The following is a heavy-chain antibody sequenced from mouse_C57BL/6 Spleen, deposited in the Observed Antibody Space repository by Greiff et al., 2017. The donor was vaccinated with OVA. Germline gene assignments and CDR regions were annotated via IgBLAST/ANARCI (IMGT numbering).Heavy chain of an antibody. CDR1: GYTFTSYW. V-gene: IGHV1-72*01. CDR2: IDPNRGGT. J-gene: IGHJ1*03. Sequence: QVQLQQPGAELVKPGASVKLSCKASGYTFTSYWMHWVKQRPGRGLEWIGRIDPNRGGTKYNEKFKSKATLTVDKPSSTAYMQLSSLTSEDSAVYYCARSAYYDYDGLWYFDVWGTGTTVTVSS. CDR3: ARSAYYDYDGLWYFDV. D-gene: IGHD2-4*01.